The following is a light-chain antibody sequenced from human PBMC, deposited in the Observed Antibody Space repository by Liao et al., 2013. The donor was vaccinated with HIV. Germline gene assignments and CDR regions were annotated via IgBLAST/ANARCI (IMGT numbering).Light chain of an antibody. CDR2: QDD. CDR1: KLEDKY. CDR3: QSADSSGTYPFV. V-gene: IGLV3-1*01. Sequence: SYELSQPPSVSVSPGQTARITCSGHKLEDKYCSWYQQRPGQSPVLVMYQDDKRPSGIPERFSGSNSGNTATLTISGTQAMDEADYYCQSADSSGTYPFVFGTGTKVTVL. J-gene: IGLJ1*01.